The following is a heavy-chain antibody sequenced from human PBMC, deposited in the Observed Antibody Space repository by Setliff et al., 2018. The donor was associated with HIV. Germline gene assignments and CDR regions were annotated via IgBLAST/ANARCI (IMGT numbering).Heavy chain of an antibody. CDR1: GYTFSTYG. Sequence: ASVKVSCKASGYTFSTYGISWVRQAPGQGLEWMGWISAYNGNTNYAQKLQGRVTVTTDTSKSTAYMELRSLRSDDTAVYYFARDRGVYCISSSCYSPVDAFDIWGQGTMVTVSS. J-gene: IGHJ3*02. CDR2: ISAYNGNT. D-gene: IGHD2-2*01. V-gene: IGHV1-18*01. CDR3: ARDRGVYCISSSCYSPVDAFDI.